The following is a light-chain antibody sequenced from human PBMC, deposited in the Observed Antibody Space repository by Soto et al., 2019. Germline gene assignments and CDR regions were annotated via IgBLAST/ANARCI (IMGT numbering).Light chain of an antibody. CDR2: DAS. Sequence: EIVLTQSPATLSLSPGERATLSCRASQSVSSYLAWYQQKPGQAPRLLIYDASNRATGIPARFSGSGSGTDFTLTISSLEPEDFAVYYCQQRSNSATVTFGQGTRLEIK. CDR3: QQRSNSATVT. V-gene: IGKV3-11*01. CDR1: QSVSSY. J-gene: IGKJ5*01.